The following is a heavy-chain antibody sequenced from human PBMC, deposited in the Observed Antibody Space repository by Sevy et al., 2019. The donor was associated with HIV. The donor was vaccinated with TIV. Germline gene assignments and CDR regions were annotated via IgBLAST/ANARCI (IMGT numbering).Heavy chain of an antibody. V-gene: IGHV1-2*02. D-gene: IGHD6-19*01. CDR1: GYTFKGYY. J-gene: IGHJ3*02. Sequence: ASVKVSCKASGYTFKGYYIHWVRQAPGQGLEWMGWINPNTGDTNSAQKFQDRVTMTRDASISTAYMELRGLRSDDTSSSYCVLVWRITVADGFDIWGQGTMVTVSS. CDR3: VLVWRITVADGFDI. CDR2: INPNTGDT.